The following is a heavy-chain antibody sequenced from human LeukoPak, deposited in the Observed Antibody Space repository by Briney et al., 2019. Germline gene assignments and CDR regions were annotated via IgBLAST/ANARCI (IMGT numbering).Heavy chain of an antibody. Sequence: SETLSLTRTVSGGSISSYYWGWIRQPPGKGLEWIGSLYYSGSAYYNPSLKSRVTISVDASKNQFSLKLSSVTAADTGVYYCARTYDYIWGSFRSHSFDSWGQGTLVTVSS. CDR3: ARTYDYIWGSFRSHSFDS. J-gene: IGHJ4*02. D-gene: IGHD3-16*02. CDR1: GGSISSYY. V-gene: IGHV4-39*01. CDR2: LYYSGSA.